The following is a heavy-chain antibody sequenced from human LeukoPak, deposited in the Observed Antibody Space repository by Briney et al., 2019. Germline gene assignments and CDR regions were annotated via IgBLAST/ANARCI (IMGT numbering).Heavy chain of an antibody. CDR3: ARDPGPYCGGDCYYFDY. Sequence: GGSLRLSCAASGFIFSRYWMHWVRQAPGKGLVWVARIDNDGSGTSYADSVEGRLTISRDNAKNTLYLQMNSLRAEDTAVYYCARDPGPYCGGDCYYFDYWGQGTLVTVSS. J-gene: IGHJ4*02. D-gene: IGHD2-21*02. V-gene: IGHV3-74*01. CDR2: IDNDGSGT. CDR1: GFIFSRYW.